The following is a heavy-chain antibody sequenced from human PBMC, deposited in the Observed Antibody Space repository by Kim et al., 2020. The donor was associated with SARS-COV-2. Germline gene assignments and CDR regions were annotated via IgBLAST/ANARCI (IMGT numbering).Heavy chain of an antibody. D-gene: IGHD6-19*01. J-gene: IGHJ4*02. CDR1: GFTFSSYS. Sequence: GGSLRLSCAASGFTFSSYSMNWVRQAPGKGLEWVSSISSSSSYIYYADSVKGRFTISRDNAKNSLYLQMNSLRAEDTAVYYCARGRIWQWLDETNFDYWGQGTLVTVSS. V-gene: IGHV3-21*01. CDR3: ARGRIWQWLDETNFDY. CDR2: ISSSSSYI.